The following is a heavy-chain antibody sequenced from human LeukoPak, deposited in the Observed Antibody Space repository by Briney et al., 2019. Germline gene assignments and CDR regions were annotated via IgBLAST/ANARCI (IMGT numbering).Heavy chain of an antibody. CDR3: ASHPGGY. Sequence: SVNVSCKASGFTFTNSAMQWVRHPRGQRLEWIGWIVIGSGNTNYAQKFQQRVTITRDMSTSTAYMELSSLRSEDTAVYYCASHPGGYCGQGTLVTVSS. CDR1: GFTFTNSA. J-gene: IGHJ4*02. CDR2: IVIGSGNT. V-gene: IGHV1-58*02.